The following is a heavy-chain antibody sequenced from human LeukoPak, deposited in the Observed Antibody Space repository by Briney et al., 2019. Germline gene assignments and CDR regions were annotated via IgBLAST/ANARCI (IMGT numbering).Heavy chain of an antibody. CDR2: IRSKANSYAT. J-gene: IGHJ4*02. V-gene: IGHV3-73*01. D-gene: IGHD4-23*01. CDR3: ARVSTVVTPMADY. Sequence: GGSLRLSCAASGFTFSGSAMHWVRQASGKGLEWVGRIRSKANSYATAYAASVKGRFTISRDDSKNTACLQMNSLKTEDTAVYYCARVSTVVTPMADYWGQGTLVTVSS. CDR1: GFTFSGSA.